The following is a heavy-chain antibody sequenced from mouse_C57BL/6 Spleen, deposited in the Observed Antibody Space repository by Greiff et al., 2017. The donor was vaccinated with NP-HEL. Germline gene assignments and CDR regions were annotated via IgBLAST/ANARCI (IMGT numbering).Heavy chain of an antibody. D-gene: IGHD2-5*01. CDR3: ARSSNYPDYAMDY. CDR2: IDPEDGET. J-gene: IGHJ4*01. CDR1: GFNIKDYY. Sequence: VHVKQSGAELVKPGASVKLSCTASGFNIKDYYMHWVKQRTEQGLEWIGRIDPEDGETKYAPKFQGKATITADTSSNTAYLQLSSLTSEDTAVYYCARSSNYPDYAMDYWGQGTSVTVSS. V-gene: IGHV14-2*01.